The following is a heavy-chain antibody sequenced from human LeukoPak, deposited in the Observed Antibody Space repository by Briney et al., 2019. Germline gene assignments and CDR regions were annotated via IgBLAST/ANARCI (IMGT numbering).Heavy chain of an antibody. CDR3: AKQFVDI. CDR2: ISETGDRT. V-gene: IGHV3-23*01. J-gene: IGHJ5*02. CDR1: GFPFSSYA. Sequence: LPGGSLRLSCAASGFPFSSYAMNWVRQAPGKGLEWVSAISETGDRTHYADSVKGRFTVSRDNPKDTRYLQMDSLRAEDTAVYYCAKQFVDIWGQGTLVTVSS. D-gene: IGHD5-24*01.